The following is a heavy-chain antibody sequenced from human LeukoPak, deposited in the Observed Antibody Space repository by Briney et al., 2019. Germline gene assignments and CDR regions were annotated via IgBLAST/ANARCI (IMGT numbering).Heavy chain of an antibody. CDR3: VRGGRIAMITFFDY. Sequence: SETLSLTCTVSGGSISNYYWNWIRQPPGMGLEWIGYVYYTGSTNYNPSLKSRVTISVDTSKNQFSLELTSVTAADTAVYYCVRGGRIAMITFFDYWGQGSVVTVSS. J-gene: IGHJ4*02. CDR1: GGSISNYY. CDR2: VYYTGST. D-gene: IGHD3-16*01. V-gene: IGHV4-59*01.